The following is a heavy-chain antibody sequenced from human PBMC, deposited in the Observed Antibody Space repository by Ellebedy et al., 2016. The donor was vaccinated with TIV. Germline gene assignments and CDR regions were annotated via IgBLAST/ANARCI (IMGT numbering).Heavy chain of an antibody. D-gene: IGHD6-13*01. Sequence: PGGSLRLSCAAFEFYFGDDWMSWVRQAPGKGLEWVATIHKDGSERYYVDSVKGRFTVSRDNTRDMLFLEMSSLKADDTGIYYCVRGGASSSWYWRLWGQGTLVTVSA. CDR2: IHKDGSER. CDR3: VRGGASSSWYWRL. V-gene: IGHV3-7*03. J-gene: IGHJ4*02. CDR1: EFYFGDDW.